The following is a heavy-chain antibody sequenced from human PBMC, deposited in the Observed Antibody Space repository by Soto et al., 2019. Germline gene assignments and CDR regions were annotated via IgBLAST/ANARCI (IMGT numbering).Heavy chain of an antibody. CDR2: IIPIFDTA. CDR1: GGTFSDST. CDR3: ARNGTLTCYSYGMDV. J-gene: IGHJ6*02. D-gene: IGHD1-1*01. Sequence: QVQLVQSGAELKKPGSSVKVSCKASGGTFSDSTINWVRQAPGQRLEWMGGIIPIFDTANYAEKFQGRVTITADESTSTPFMEVSSLRSEDTAVYYCARNGTLTCYSYGMDVWGQGTMVTVSS. V-gene: IGHV1-69*01.